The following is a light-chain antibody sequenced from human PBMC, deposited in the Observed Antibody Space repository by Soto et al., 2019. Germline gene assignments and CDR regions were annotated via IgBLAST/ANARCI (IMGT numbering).Light chain of an antibody. Sequence: EIVLTQSPGTLSLSPGERATLSCRASQSVSSSSLAWYQQKPGQAPRLLIYGASSRATGIPDRFSGSGSATDFTLTISRLEPEDFAVYYCQQYGRSPSWTFGQGTKVEIK. CDR1: QSVSSSS. V-gene: IGKV3-20*01. J-gene: IGKJ1*01. CDR2: GAS. CDR3: QQYGRSPSWT.